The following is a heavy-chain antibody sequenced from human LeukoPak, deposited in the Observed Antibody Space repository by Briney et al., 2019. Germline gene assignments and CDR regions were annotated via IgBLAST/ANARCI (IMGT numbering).Heavy chain of an antibody. CDR2: IYYRGNT. CDR1: GGSISGSSYF. J-gene: IGHJ4*02. D-gene: IGHD3-10*01. Sequence: SGALSLTCAVSGGSISGSSYFWGWIRQPPGKGLEWIGSIYYRGNTYYNPSLKSRVTISVDTSKNQFSLKLSSVTAADTAVYYCARLKEGIDYWGQGTLVTVLS. V-gene: IGHV4-39*01. CDR3: ARLKEGIDY.